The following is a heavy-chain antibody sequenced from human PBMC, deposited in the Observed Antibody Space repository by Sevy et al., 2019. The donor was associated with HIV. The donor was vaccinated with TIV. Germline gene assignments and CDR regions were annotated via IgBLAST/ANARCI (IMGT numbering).Heavy chain of an antibody. V-gene: IGHV3-64D*06. CDR2: ISSNGGST. Sequence: GGCLRLSCSASGFTFSSYAMHWVRQAPGKGLEYVSAISSNGGSTYYADSVKGRFTISRDNSKNTLYLQMSSLRAEDTAVYYCVKDEYSRRQGSFSLDYWGQGTLVTVSS. CDR3: VKDEYSRRQGSFSLDY. D-gene: IGHD6-6*01. CDR1: GFTFSSYA. J-gene: IGHJ4*02.